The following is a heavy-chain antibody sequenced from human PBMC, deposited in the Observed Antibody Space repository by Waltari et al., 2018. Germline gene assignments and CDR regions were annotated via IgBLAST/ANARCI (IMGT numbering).Heavy chain of an antibody. J-gene: IGHJ6*02. CDR1: GFTFSSYW. V-gene: IGHV3-7*04. CDR2: IKQDGSEK. Sequence: EVQLVESGGGLVQPGGSLRLSCAASGFTFSSYWMSWVRQAPGKGPEWVANIKQDGSEKYYVDSVKGRFTISRDNAKNSLYLQMNSLRAEDTAVYYCARARYCSGGSCFYYYYYGMDVWGQGTTVTVSS. CDR3: ARARYCSGGSCFYYYYYGMDV. D-gene: IGHD2-15*01.